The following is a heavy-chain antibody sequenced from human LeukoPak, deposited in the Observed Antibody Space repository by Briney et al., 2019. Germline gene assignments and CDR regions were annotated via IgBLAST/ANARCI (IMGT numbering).Heavy chain of an antibody. CDR3: ARGQRAARPLDY. CDR1: GGSISSYY. D-gene: IGHD6-6*01. J-gene: IGHJ4*02. V-gene: IGHV4-59*01. CDR2: THYSGST. Sequence: PSETLSLTCTVSGGSISSYYWSWLRQPPGKGLEYIGYTHYSGSTNYNPSLKSRVTISLDTSGNQFSLKLSSVTAADTAVYYCARGQRAARPLDYWGQGTLVTVSS.